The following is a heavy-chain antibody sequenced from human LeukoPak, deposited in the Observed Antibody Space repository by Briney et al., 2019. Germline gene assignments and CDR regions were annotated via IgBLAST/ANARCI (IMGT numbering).Heavy chain of an antibody. CDR2: IYDRGST. V-gene: IGHV4-59*01. J-gene: IGHJ3*02. D-gene: IGHD2-15*01. Sequence: SETLSLTCTVSGGSISSYYWSWIRQSPGKGLEWIGYIYDRGSTNYNPSLKSRVTISVDTSKKQFSLKLSSVTAADTAVYYCASVEKGYCSGGSCYPIWGQGTMVTVSS. CDR1: GGSISSYY. CDR3: ASVEKGYCSGGSCYPI.